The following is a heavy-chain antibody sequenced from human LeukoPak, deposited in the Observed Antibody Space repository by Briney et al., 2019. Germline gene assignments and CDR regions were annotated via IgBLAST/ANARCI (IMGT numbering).Heavy chain of an antibody. CDR2: IRYDGSNK. D-gene: IGHD3-10*01. J-gene: IGHJ6*03. Sequence: GGSLRLSCAASGFTFSSYGMHWVRQAPGKGLEWVAFIRYDGSNKYYADSVKGRFTISRDNSKNTLYLQMNSLRAEDTAVYYCAKDPLEFGHYYYYMDVWGKGTTVTVSS. CDR1: GFTFSSYG. V-gene: IGHV3-30*02. CDR3: AKDPLEFGHYYYYMDV.